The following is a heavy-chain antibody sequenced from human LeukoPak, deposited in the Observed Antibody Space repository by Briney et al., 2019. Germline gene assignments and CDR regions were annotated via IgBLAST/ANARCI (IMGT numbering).Heavy chain of an antibody. CDR1: GGSINTYY. D-gene: IGHD1-14*01. CDR2: IYYTGST. J-gene: IGHJ4*02. CDR3: ARGANRLDS. V-gene: IGHV4-59*12. Sequence: SETLSLTCSVSGGSINTYYWSWIRRTPGKGLEWIGFIYYTGSTNYNPSLKSRVTMSVDTSKSQFSLKLTSVTAADTALYYCARGANRLDSWGRGTLVTVSS.